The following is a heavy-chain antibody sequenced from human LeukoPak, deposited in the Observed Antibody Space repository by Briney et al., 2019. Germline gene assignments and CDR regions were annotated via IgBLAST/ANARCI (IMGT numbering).Heavy chain of an antibody. D-gene: IGHD2-8*02. CDR3: VRGTDCSATACYPLSAFDY. V-gene: IGHV3-21*04. CDR2: ISSRGTST. Sequence: GESLRLSCVASGFIFSDFGMNWVRQVPGKGLEWVAFISSRGTSTFYADSVKGRFTISRDTAKKSLDLQMTSLRADETAAYYCVRGTDCSATACYPLSAFDYWGQGTLVTVSS. J-gene: IGHJ4*02. CDR1: GFIFSDFG.